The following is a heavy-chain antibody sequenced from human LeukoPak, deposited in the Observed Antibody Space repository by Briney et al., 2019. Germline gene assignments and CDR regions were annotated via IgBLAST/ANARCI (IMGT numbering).Heavy chain of an antibody. V-gene: IGHV3-23*01. CDR3: ATPLGVGATREGGDY. D-gene: IGHD1-26*01. CDR1: GFTFTTYD. J-gene: IGHJ4*02. CDR2: IDGSGAGT. Sequence: GGSLRLSCAASGFTFTTYDMSWVRQAPGRGLEWVSAIDGSGAGTYYADSVKGRFTISRDNSKNTLYLQMNSLRAEDTAVYYCATPLGVGATREGGDYWGQGTLVTVSS.